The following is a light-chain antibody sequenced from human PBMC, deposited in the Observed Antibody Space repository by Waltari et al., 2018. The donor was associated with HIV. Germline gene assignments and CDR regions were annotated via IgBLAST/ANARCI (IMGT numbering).Light chain of an antibody. Sequence: QSALTQPASVSGSPGQSITISCTGTSSDVGSYNLVSWYQQHPGKVPKLVIYEVIKRPSGVSYRFSGSKSGDTASLTISGLQAEDEADYYCCSYAGSSTLIFGGGTKLTVL. CDR3: CSYAGSSTLI. V-gene: IGLV2-23*02. CDR2: EVI. J-gene: IGLJ2*01. CDR1: SSDVGSYNL.